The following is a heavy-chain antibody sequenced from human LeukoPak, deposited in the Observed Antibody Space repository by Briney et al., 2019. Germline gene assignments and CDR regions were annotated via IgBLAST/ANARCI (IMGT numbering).Heavy chain of an antibody. V-gene: IGHV1-2*02. J-gene: IGHJ4*02. Sequence: ASVKVSCKASGYTFTGYYMHWVRQAPGQGVEWMGWINPNSGGTNYAQKFQGRVTMTRDTSISTAYMELSRLRSDDTAVYYCAREDGSDYDSNYWGQGTLVTVSS. D-gene: IGHD3-22*01. CDR3: AREDGSDYDSNY. CDR1: GYTFTGYY. CDR2: INPNSGGT.